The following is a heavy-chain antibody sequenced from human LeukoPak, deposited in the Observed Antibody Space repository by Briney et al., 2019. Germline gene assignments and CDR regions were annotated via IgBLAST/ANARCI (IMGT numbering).Heavy chain of an antibody. Sequence: ASVKVSCKASGYTFTSYDINWVRQATGQGLEWMGWMNPNSGNTGYAQKFQGRVTMTRNTSISTAYMELSSLRSEDTAVYYCARDELGAVGATWDYWGQGTLVTVSS. CDR3: ARDELGAVGATWDY. D-gene: IGHD1-26*01. V-gene: IGHV1-8*01. CDR1: GYTFTSYD. CDR2: MNPNSGNT. J-gene: IGHJ4*02.